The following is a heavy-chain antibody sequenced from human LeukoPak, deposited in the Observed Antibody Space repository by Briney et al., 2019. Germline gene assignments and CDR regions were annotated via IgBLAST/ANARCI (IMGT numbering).Heavy chain of an antibody. V-gene: IGHV4-4*07. D-gene: IGHD2/OR15-2a*01. CDR2: IHGNGTT. CDR1: GASITSHS. Sequence: TPSETLSLTCTVSGASITSHSWTWIRQPAGKGLEWIGRIHGNGTTNYNPSLKSRVTMSLDTTKSQFSLKVPSVTAADTALYYCARDMVSTWPYFYTYYYMDVWGQGTTVAVSS. J-gene: IGHJ6*03. CDR3: ARDMVSTWPYFYTYYYMDV.